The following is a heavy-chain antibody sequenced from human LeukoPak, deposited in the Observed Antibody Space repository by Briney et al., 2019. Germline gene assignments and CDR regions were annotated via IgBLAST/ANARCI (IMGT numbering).Heavy chain of an antibody. CDR1: GFTFSNYA. CDR2: IKSKTDGGTT. CDR3: VTARRNANGYFPFDY. Sequence: PGGSLRLSCAASGFTFSNYAMSWVRQVPGKGLEWVGRIKSKTDGGTTDFAAPVTGRFTISRVDSKDMMFLQMDSLKTEDTAVYYCVTARRNANGYFPFDYWGQGALVAVS. V-gene: IGHV3-15*01. D-gene: IGHD5-24*01. J-gene: IGHJ4*02.